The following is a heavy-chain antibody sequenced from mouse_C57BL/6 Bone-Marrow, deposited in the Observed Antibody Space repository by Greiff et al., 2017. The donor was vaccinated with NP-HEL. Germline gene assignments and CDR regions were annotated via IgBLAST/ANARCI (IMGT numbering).Heavy chain of an antibody. CDR1: GYSITSGYY. CDR2: ISYDGSN. V-gene: IGHV3-6*01. D-gene: IGHD2-3*01. Sequence: VQLKESGPGLVKPSQSLSLTCSVTGYSITSGYYWNWIRQFPGNKLEWMGYISYDGSNNYNPSLKNRISITRDTSKNQFFLKLNSVTTEDTATYYCARGGGYYVNYAMDYWGQGTSVTVSS. J-gene: IGHJ4*01. CDR3: ARGGGYYVNYAMDY.